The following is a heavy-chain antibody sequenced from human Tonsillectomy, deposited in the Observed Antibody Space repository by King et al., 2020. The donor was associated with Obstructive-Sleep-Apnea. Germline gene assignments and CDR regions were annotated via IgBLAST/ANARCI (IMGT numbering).Heavy chain of an antibody. D-gene: IGHD1-26*01. CDR2: ISAYKGNT. CDR1: GYTFTSYG. J-gene: IGHJ4*02. CDR3: ARQPASSGSYGDY. Sequence: QLVQSGAEVKKPGASVKVSCKASGYTFTSYGISWVRQAPGQGLEGMGWISAYKGNTNYAQKLQGRVTMTTDTSTSTASMELRSLRSDDTAGYYCARQPASSGSYGDYWGQGTLVTVSS. V-gene: IGHV1-18*04.